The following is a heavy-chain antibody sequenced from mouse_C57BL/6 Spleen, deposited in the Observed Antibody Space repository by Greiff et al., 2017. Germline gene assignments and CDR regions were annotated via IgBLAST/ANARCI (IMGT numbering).Heavy chain of an antibody. CDR1: GYAFTNYL. J-gene: IGHJ3*01. Sequence: VMLVESGAELVRPGTSVKVSCKASGYAFTNYLIEWVKQRPGQGLEWIGVINPGSGGTNYNEKFKGKATLTADKSSSTAYMQLSSLTSEDSAVYFCARGVDGSSLFAYWGQGTLVTVSA. D-gene: IGHD1-1*01. CDR3: ARGVDGSSLFAY. V-gene: IGHV1-54*01. CDR2: INPGSGGT.